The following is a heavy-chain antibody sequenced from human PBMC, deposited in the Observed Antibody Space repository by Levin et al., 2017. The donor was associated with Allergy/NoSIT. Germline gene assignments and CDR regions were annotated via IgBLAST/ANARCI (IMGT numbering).Heavy chain of an antibody. Sequence: GESLKISCVASGFTFSTYVMHWVRQAPGKGLEWVAAISYGGSKKYYADSVKGRFTISRDNSKNTLYLQMNSLRVEDTAVYYCAAEPKDIVGVPADMGTFDIWGQGTMVTVSS. V-gene: IGHV3-30-3*01. CDR3: AAEPKDIVGVPADMGTFDI. CDR1: GFTFSTYV. D-gene: IGHD2-2*01. J-gene: IGHJ3*02. CDR2: ISYGGSKK.